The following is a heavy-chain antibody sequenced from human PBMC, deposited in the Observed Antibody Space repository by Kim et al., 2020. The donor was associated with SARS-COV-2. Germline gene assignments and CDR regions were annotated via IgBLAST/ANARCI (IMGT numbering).Heavy chain of an antibody. D-gene: IGHD1-26*01. J-gene: IGHJ6*01. Sequence: GGSLRLSCTAFGFTFRTYDMNWVRQGPGKGLEWVSAISTAGATYYAGSVKGRFTISRDNSKDTLSLQMNSLRADDTAVYYCVSGNHLVGSSSCYTCSYY. CDR2: ISTAGAT. CDR3: VSGNHLVGSSSCYTCSYY. CDR1: GFTFRTYD. V-gene: IGHV3-13*01.